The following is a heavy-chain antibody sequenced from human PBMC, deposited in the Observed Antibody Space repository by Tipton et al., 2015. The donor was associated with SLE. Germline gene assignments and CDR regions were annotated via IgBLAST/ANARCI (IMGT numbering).Heavy chain of an antibody. V-gene: IGHV3-23*01. Sequence: GSLRLSCAASGFTFSNYSMTWVRQAPGKGLQWVSSISGSGGSTFYADSVKGRFTISRDNSNNRLYLQMNSLRGEDTAVYYCTSLVLQGTLPANNFDPWGQGTLVTVSS. CDR3: TSLVLQGTLPANNFDP. CDR2: ISGSGGST. J-gene: IGHJ5*02. CDR1: GFTFSNYS. D-gene: IGHD3-10*01.